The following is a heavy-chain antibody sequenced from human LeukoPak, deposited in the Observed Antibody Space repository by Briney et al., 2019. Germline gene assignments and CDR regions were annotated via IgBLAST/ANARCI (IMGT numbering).Heavy chain of an antibody. CDR3: ELAIRGNIDY. V-gene: IGHV4-39*07. D-gene: IGHD3-10*01. J-gene: IGHJ4*02. CDR2: FYYSGST. Sequence: SETLSLTCSVSGGSIRSSSYYWGWIRQPPGKGLEWIGSFYYSGSTYYSPSLQSRVTISVDTSTNQFSLKLSSVTAADTAVYYCELAIRGNIDYWGQGTLVTVSS. CDR1: GGSIRSSSYY.